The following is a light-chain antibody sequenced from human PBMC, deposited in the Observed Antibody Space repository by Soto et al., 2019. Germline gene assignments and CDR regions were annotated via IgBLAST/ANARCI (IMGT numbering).Light chain of an antibody. CDR3: SSYTSSSTPWV. J-gene: IGLJ3*02. CDR2: DVS. CDR1: SSDVGGYNY. V-gene: IGLV2-14*01. Sequence: QSALTQPASVSGSPGQSITISCTGTSSDVGGYNYVSWYQQHPGKAPKLMIYDVSNRPSGVSNRFSGSKPGNTASLTISWLQAEDEADYYCSSYTSSSTPWVFGGGTKLTVL.